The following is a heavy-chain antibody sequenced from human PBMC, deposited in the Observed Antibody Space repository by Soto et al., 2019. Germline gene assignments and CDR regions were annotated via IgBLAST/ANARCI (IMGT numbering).Heavy chain of an antibody. CDR2: VYFTGRA. Sequence: SETLSLTCAVSGYSISSGYFWGWIRQPPGKGLEWIGSVYFTGRANYNPSLKSRVTISADTSKNQFSLKLRSVTAADTAVYYCARRVIAPVGPIDYWGQGALVTVSS. CDR3: ARRVIAPVGPIDY. D-gene: IGHD1-26*01. CDR1: GYSISSGYF. V-gene: IGHV4-38-2*01. J-gene: IGHJ4*02.